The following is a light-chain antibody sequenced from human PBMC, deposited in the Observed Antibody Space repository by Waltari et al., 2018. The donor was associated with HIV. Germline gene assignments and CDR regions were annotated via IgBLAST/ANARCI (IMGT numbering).Light chain of an antibody. CDR3: QQYNDWPRT. Sequence: EVVMTQSPATLSVSPGERAALACRASQSVSSNFAWYQQKPGQAPRLLIYAASTRATGVPVRISGSGSGTEFTLTISSLQSEDFAVYYCQQYNDWPRTFGQGTKVEIK. CDR1: QSVSSN. V-gene: IGKV3-15*01. CDR2: AAS. J-gene: IGKJ1*01.